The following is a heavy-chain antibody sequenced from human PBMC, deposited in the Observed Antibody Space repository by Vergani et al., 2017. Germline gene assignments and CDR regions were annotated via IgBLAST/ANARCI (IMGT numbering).Heavy chain of an antibody. CDR2: INPSGGST. D-gene: IGHD4-17*01. J-gene: IGHJ6*02. CDR1: GYTFTGYY. CDR3: AREEKAGLRDYYYYYGMDV. Sequence: QVQLVQSGAEVKTPGASVKVSCKASGYTFTGYYMHWVRQAPGQGLEWMGIINPSGGSTSYAQKFQGRVTMTRDTSTSTVYMALSSLRSEDTAVYYCAREEKAGLRDYYYYYGMDVWGQGTTVTVSS. V-gene: IGHV1-46*01.